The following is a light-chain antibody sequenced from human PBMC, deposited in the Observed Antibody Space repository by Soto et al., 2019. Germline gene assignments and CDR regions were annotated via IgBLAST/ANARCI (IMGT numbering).Light chain of an antibody. V-gene: IGKV3-11*01. Sequence: IVLTQSPATLSLSPGERATLSCRAGQSISTYLAWYQQKSGQAPRLLIYDASNRATGTPARFSGSGSGTDFTLTISSREHEDSAVYYCQRREVCITVGGGTKGDSK. CDR1: QSISTY. J-gene: IGKJ4*01. CDR2: DAS. CDR3: QRREVCIT.